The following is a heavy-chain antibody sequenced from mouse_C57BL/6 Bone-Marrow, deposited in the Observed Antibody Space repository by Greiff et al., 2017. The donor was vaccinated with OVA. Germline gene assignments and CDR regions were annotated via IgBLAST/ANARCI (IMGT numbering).Heavy chain of an antibody. D-gene: IGHD1-3*01. CDR3: AGCSGSYLYIDV. CDR1: GYAFSSSW. CDR2: IYPGDGDT. Sequence: QVQLKQSGPELVKPGASVKISCKASGYAFSSSWMNWVKQRPGKGLEWIGRIYPGDGDTNYNGTFKGKATLTADKSSSTASMQLCSLTSEDSAVYFCAGCSGSYLYIDVWGTGTTVTVAS. V-gene: IGHV1-82*01. J-gene: IGHJ1*03.